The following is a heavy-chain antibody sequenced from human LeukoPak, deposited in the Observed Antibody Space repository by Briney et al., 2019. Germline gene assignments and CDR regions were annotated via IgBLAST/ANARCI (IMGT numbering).Heavy chain of an antibody. V-gene: IGHV3-74*01. J-gene: IGHJ4*02. Sequence: PGGSLRLSCETAGFTFSSYVMHWVRRTPGKGLVWVSRISHDGIISYADSVKGRFTISRDNAKNSLYLQMNSLRVEDTAVYYCASGQAGGYSGYDPDPHFDYWGQGTLVTVSS. CDR1: GFTFSSYV. CDR2: ISHDGII. CDR3: ASGQAGGYSGYDPDPHFDY. D-gene: IGHD5-12*01.